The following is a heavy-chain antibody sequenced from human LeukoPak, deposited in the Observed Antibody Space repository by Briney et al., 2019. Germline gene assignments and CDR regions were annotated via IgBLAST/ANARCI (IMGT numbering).Heavy chain of an antibody. CDR2: IYYSGST. CDR3: ARGKSNWGYPLDFDY. D-gene: IGHD7-27*01. CDR1: GGSISSSSYY. V-gene: IGHV4-39*07. Sequence: SETLSLTCSVSGGSISSSSYYWGWPRQPPGKGLEWFGSIYYSGSTYYNPSLKSRVTISVDTSKNQFSLKLSSVTAADTAVYYCARGKSNWGYPLDFDYWGQGTLVTVSS. J-gene: IGHJ4*02.